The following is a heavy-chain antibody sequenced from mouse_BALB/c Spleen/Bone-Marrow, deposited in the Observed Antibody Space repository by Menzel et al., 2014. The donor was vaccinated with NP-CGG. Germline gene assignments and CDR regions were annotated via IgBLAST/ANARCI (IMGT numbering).Heavy chain of an antibody. J-gene: IGHJ3*01. CDR2: IDPANGNT. CDR1: GFNIKDTY. Sequence: EVQLQESGAELVKPGASVKLSCTASGFNIKDTYMHWVRQRPEQGLEWIGRIDPANGNTKYDPKFQGKAPITADTSSNTAYLQLSSLTSEDTAVYYCASYYYGRSSFTYWGQGTLVTVSA. D-gene: IGHD1-1*01. CDR3: ASYYYGRSSFTY. V-gene: IGHV14-3*02.